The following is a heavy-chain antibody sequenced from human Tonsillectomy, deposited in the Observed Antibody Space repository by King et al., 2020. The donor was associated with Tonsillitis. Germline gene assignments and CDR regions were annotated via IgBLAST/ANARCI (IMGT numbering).Heavy chain of an antibody. CDR3: ARGIRIRNYPTGDYYYGMDV. CDR2: INHSGST. D-gene: IGHD4-11*01. V-gene: IGHV4-34*01. Sequence: VQLQQWGAGLLKPSETLSLTCAVYGGSFSDYYWSWIRQPTGKGLEWIGEINHSGSTNYSPSLKRRVTISVDTSKNQFSLKLSSVTAADTAVYYCARGIRIRNYPTGDYYYGMDVWGQGTTVTVSS. J-gene: IGHJ6*02. CDR1: GGSFSDYY.